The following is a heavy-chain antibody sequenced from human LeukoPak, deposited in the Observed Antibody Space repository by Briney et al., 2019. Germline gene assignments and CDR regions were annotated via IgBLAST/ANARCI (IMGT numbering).Heavy chain of an antibody. CDR1: GGSLSSYY. D-gene: IGHD3-10*01. J-gene: IGHJ3*02. V-gene: IGHV4-59*01. CDR3: ARDLWYYYGSGSYSRGNAFDI. Sequence: SETLSLTCTVSGGSLSSYYWSWIRQPPGKGLEWIGYIYYSGSTNYNPSLKSRVTISVDTSKNQFSLKLSSVTAADTAVYYCARDLWYYYGSGSYSRGNAFDIWGQGTMVTVSS. CDR2: IYYSGST.